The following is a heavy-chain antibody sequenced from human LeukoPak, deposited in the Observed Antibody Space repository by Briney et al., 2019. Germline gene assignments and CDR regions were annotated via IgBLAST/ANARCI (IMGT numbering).Heavy chain of an antibody. J-gene: IGHJ4*02. Sequence: PGGSLRLSCAASGFTFSSYAMSWVRQAPGKGPEWVSAVSGSGGSTYYADSVKGRFTISRDNSKNTLYLQMNSLRAEDTAVYYCAKDLGIVVVPAASFDYWGQGTLVTVSS. CDR2: VSGSGGST. V-gene: IGHV3-23*01. CDR1: GFTFSSYA. D-gene: IGHD2-2*01. CDR3: AKDLGIVVVPAASFDY.